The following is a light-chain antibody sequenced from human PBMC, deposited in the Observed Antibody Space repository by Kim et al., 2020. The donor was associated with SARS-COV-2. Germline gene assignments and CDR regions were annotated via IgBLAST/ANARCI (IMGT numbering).Light chain of an antibody. J-gene: IGLJ2*01. CDR1: SLRSYY. CDR3: NSRVSSGDHVV. V-gene: IGLV3-19*01. Sequence: LGQTVRITCQGDSLRSYYATWYQQKPGQAPILVIYGKNNRPSGIPDRFSGSSSGNTASLTITGTQAGDEADYYCNSRVSSGDHVVFGGGTQLTVL. CDR2: GKN.